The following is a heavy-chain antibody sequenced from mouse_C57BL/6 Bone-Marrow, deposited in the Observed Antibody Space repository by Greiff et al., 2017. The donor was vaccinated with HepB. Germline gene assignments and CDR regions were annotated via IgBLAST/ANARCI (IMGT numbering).Heavy chain of an antibody. CDR3: AATVVAYYFDY. CDR1: GYTFTNYW. J-gene: IGHJ2*01. V-gene: IGHV1-63*01. CDR2: IYPGGGYT. D-gene: IGHD1-1*01. Sequence: QVQLKQSGAELVRPGTSVKMSCKASGYTFTNYWIGWAKQRPGHGLEWIGDIYPGGGYTNYNEKFKGKATLTADKSSSTAYMQFSSLTSEDSAIYYCAATVVAYYFDYWGQGTTLTVSS.